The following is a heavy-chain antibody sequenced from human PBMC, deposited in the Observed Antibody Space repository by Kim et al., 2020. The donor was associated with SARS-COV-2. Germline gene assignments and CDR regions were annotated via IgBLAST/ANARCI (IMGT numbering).Heavy chain of an antibody. Sequence: DSVKGRFTTSRDNSKNTLYIQMSSLRAEDTAVYYCVRPTNFYYYYGMDVWGQGTTVTVSS. D-gene: IGHD1-1*01. J-gene: IGHJ6*02. V-gene: IGHV3-64*05. CDR3: VRPTNFYYYYGMDV.